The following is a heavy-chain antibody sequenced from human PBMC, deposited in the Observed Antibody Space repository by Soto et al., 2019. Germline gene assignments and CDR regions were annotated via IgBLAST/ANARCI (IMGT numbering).Heavy chain of an antibody. CDR2: IYYTGIT. CDR3: ARGLDLSWFDP. Sequence: QVQLQESGPGLVKASQTLSLNCSVSGGPISSGGYYWSWIRQHPGKGLEWIGRIYYTGITDYNPSLRGRVTISVDTSKNQISLNLISVTAADTAVYYCARGLDLSWFDPWGQGTLVTVSS. J-gene: IGHJ5*02. D-gene: IGHD3-16*01. CDR1: GGPISSGGYY. V-gene: IGHV4-31*03.